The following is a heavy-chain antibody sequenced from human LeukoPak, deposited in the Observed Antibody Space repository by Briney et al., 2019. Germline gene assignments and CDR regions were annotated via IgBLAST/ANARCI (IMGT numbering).Heavy chain of an antibody. CDR2: IYHSGST. CDR1: GGSISSGGYS. J-gene: IGHJ6*03. V-gene: IGHV4-30-2*01. CDR3: FRIVVVPAAIQGGGYYYYMDV. Sequence: SETLSLTCAVSGGSISSGGYSWSWIRQPPGKGLEWIGYIYHSGSTYYNPSLKSRVTISVDTSKNQFSLKLSSVTAADTAVYYCFRIVVVPAAIQGGGYYYYMDVWGKGTTVTVSS. D-gene: IGHD2-2*02.